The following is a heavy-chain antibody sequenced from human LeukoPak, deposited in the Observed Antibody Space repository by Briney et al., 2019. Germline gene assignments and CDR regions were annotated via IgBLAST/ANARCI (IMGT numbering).Heavy chain of an antibody. J-gene: IGHJ4*02. CDR2: INEDGSTT. V-gene: IGHV3-74*01. CDR3: ARGALERVDY. D-gene: IGHD1-1*01. Sequence: GGPLRLSCAASGFNFSRYWMHCVRQAPGKGLVWVSRINEDGSTTSYPASVKGRFTISRYNVKNTPYLQMNGLRAEDPVLYYCARGALERVDYWGQGTLVT. CDR1: GFNFSRYW.